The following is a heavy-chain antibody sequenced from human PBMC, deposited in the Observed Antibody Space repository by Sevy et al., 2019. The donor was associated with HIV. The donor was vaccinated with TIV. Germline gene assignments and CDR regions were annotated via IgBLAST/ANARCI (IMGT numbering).Heavy chain of an antibody. CDR2: IYYNGRT. D-gene: IGHD3-3*01. CDR3: ARLTIFGVFTENWFDP. Sequence: SETLSLTCTVSGGSISNNNYYWVWIRQPPGKGLEWIGSIYYNGRTYYNPSLKSRVTIYVDTSKNQFSRRLTSVTAADTAVYYCARLTIFGVFTENWFDPWGQGTLVTVSS. V-gene: IGHV4-39*01. CDR1: GGSISNNNYY. J-gene: IGHJ5*02.